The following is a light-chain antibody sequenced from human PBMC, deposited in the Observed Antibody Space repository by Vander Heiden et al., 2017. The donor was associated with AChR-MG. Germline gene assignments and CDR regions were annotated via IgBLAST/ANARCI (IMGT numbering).Light chain of an antibody. J-gene: IGKJ1*01. CDR3: QKFNSAPWT. CDR1: QGISHY. V-gene: IGKV1-27*01. Sequence: DIQITQSPSSLSASVGDRVTITFRASQGISHYLAWYQQKPGKVPKLLIYAASTLQSGVPSRFSGSGSGTDFILTISSLQPEDVATYYWQKFNSAPWTFGQGTKVEIK. CDR2: AAS.